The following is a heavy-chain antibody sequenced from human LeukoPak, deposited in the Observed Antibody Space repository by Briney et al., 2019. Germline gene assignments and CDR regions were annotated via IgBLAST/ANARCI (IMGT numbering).Heavy chain of an antibody. J-gene: IGHJ6*02. CDR1: GFTFSSYG. D-gene: IGHD1-1*01. CDR2: IWYDGSNK. CDR3: ARDGVSGTGFRYFGMDV. Sequence: GGSLRLSCAASGFTFSSYGMHWVRQAPGKGLEWVAVIWYDGSNKYYADSVKGRFTISRDNSKNTLHLQVDSLRPEDSAVYFCARDGVSGTGFRYFGMDVWGHGTTVTVSS. V-gene: IGHV3-33*08.